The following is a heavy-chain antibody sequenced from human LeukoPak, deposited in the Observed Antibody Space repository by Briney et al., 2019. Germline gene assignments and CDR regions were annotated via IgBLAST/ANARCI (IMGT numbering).Heavy chain of an antibody. CDR3: AKDGPPHTMVRGVIRYYFDY. CDR1: GFTFSSYS. D-gene: IGHD3-10*01. CDR2: ISSSSSYI. Sequence: GGSLRLSCAASGFTFSSYSMNWVRQAPGKGLEWVSSISSSSSYIYYADTVKGRFTISRDNAKNSLYLQMNSLRAEDTAVYYCAKDGPPHTMVRGVIRYYFDYWGQGTLVIVSS. V-gene: IGHV3-21*01. J-gene: IGHJ4*02.